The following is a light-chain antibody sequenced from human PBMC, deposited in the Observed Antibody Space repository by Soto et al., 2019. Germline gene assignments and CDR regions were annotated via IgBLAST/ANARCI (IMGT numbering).Light chain of an antibody. CDR3: QQYGNSPKT. V-gene: IGKV3-20*01. CDR1: QSVSNNY. J-gene: IGKJ1*01. Sequence: IVLTQSQGTLSLSPGERATLSCRASQSVSNNYLAWYQQKPGQAPRLLIFGASSRATGIPDRFSGSGSGTDFTLTITRLAREDFAVYYCQQYGNSPKTFGQGTKVDIK. CDR2: GAS.